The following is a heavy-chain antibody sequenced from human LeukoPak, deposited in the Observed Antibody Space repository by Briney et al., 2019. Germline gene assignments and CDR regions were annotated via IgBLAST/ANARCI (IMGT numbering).Heavy chain of an antibody. J-gene: IGHJ5*02. CDR3: AKEEQQWLVTHFDP. CDR1: VFTFSSYA. V-gene: IGHV3-23*01. Sequence: GGSLRLSCAPSVFTFSSYAMSWVRQAPGKGLEWVSAISGSGGSTYYADSVKGRFTISRDNSKNTLYLQMNSLRAEDTAVYYCAKEEQQWLVTHFDPWGQGTLVTVSS. D-gene: IGHD6-19*01. CDR2: ISGSGGST.